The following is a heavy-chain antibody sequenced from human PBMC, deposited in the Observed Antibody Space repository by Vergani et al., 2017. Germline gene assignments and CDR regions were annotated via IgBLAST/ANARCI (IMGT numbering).Heavy chain of an antibody. D-gene: IGHD4-11*01. J-gene: IGHJ6*03. Sequence: QVQLQESGPGLVKPSETLSPTCTVSGGSISSYYWSWIRQPAGKGLEWIGRIYTSGSTNYNPSLKSRVTMSVDTSKNQFSLKLSSVTAADTAVYYCARDARTRDSNSPYYYYYMDVWGKGTTVTVSS. V-gene: IGHV4-4*07. CDR3: ARDARTRDSNSPYYYYYMDV. CDR2: IYTSGST. CDR1: GGSISSYY.